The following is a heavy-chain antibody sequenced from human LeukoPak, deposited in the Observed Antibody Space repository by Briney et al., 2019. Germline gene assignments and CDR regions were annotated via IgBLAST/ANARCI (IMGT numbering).Heavy chain of an antibody. Sequence: SETLSLTCAVYGGSFSNYYWSWIRQPPGKGQEWMGEINDSGTINYNPSLMSRVTISVDKSKNQFSLKLSSVTAADTAVYYCARRWNYGRNYYIDVWGKGAGVSVS. D-gene: IGHD1-7*01. CDR2: INDSGTI. J-gene: IGHJ6*03. V-gene: IGHV4-34*01. CDR3: ARRWNYGRNYYIDV. CDR1: GGSFSNYY.